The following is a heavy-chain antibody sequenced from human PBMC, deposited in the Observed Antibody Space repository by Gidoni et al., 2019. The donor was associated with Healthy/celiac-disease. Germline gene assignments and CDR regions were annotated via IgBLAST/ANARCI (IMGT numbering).Heavy chain of an antibody. Sequence: EVQLLESGGGLVQPGGSLRLSCAASGFTFRSYAMRWVRQAPGKGLEWVSAISGSGGSTYYADSVKGRFTISRDNSKNTLYLQMNSLRAEDTAVYYCAKKTDYDILTGYYTGIDYWGQGTLVTVSS. CDR1: GFTFRSYA. CDR3: AKKTDYDILTGYYTGIDY. CDR2: ISGSGGST. D-gene: IGHD3-9*01. V-gene: IGHV3-23*01. J-gene: IGHJ4*02.